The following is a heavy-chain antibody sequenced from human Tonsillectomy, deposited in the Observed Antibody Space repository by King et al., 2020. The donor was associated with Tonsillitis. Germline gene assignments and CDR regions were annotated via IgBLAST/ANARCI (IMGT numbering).Heavy chain of an antibody. CDR3: AKRCGTTTGFDL. J-gene: IGHJ2*01. D-gene: IGHD1-1*01. CDR1: GFTFSIYA. Sequence: VQLVESGGGLVQPGGSLRLSCAASGFTFSIYAMSWVRQAPGKGLEWVSGISGSGCSTYHADSVEGRFTICRDNSKNTLYLQRNSLRAEDTAVYWCAKRCGTTTGFDLWGRGTLVTVS. V-gene: IGHV3-23*04. CDR2: ISGSGCST.